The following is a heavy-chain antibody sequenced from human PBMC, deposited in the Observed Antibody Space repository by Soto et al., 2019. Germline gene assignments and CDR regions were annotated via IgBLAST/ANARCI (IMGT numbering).Heavy chain of an antibody. CDR2: ISWNSGSI. Sequence: EVQLVESGGGLVQPGRSLRLSCGASGFTFDDYAMHWVRQAPGKGLEWVSGISWNSGSIANADSVKGRFTISRDNAKNSLYLQMNSLTPEDTALYYCAKDFSDIWDYRRDFDYWGQGTLVTVSS. CDR3: AKDFSDIWDYRRDFDY. CDR1: GFTFDDYA. V-gene: IGHV3-9*01. J-gene: IGHJ4*02. D-gene: IGHD1-7*01.